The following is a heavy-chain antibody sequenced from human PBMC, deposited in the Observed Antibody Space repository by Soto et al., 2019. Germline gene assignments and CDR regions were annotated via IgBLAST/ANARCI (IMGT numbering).Heavy chain of an antibody. D-gene: IGHD6-25*01. Sequence: PGGSLRLSCAASGFTFSSYGMHWVRQAPGKGLEWVAVIWYDGSNKYYADSVKGRFTISRDNSKNTLYLQMNSLRAEDTAVYYCARDKRPNWYFDLWGRGTLVTVSS. CDR2: IWYDGSNK. CDR1: GFTFSSYG. V-gene: IGHV3-33*01. CDR3: ARDKRPNWYFDL. J-gene: IGHJ2*01.